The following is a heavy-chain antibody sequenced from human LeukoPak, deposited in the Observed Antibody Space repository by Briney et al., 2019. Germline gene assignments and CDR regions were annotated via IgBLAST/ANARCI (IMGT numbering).Heavy chain of an antibody. CDR2: IRSKAFGGTA. D-gene: IGHD4-11*01. CDR1: KFTFGDYA. Sequence: GGSLRLSCTASKFTFGDYAMSWVRQAPGKGLEWVGFIRSKAFGGTAQYAASVNGRFTISRDDSKSVAYLQMNSLKTEDTAVYYCTRAPYSNYVNLDYWGQGTLVTVSS. CDR3: TRAPYSNYVNLDY. V-gene: IGHV3-49*04. J-gene: IGHJ4*02.